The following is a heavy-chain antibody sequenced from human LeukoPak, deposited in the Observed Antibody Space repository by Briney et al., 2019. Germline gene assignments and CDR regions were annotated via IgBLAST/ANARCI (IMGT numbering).Heavy chain of an antibody. D-gene: IGHD2-15*01. CDR3: ASKGGFDD. CDR1: GFSFSSYE. J-gene: IGHJ4*02. V-gene: IGHV3-48*03. Sequence: GGSLRLSCAASGFSFSSYEMNWVRQAPGKGLEWVSYISSSGSAIFYADSVKGRFTISRDNAKNSLFLQMNSLRAEDTAFYYCASKGGFDDWGQGTLVTVSS. CDR2: ISSSGSAI.